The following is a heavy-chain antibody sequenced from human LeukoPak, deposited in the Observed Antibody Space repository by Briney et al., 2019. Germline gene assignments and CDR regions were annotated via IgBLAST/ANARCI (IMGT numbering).Heavy chain of an antibody. CDR2: IKQDGSEK. Sequence: HPGGSLRLSCAATGFTFSSYWMSWVRQAPGKGLEWVANIKQDGSEKYYVDSVKGRFTISRDNAKNSLYLQMNSLRAEDTAVYYCAREGAVATIDYWGQGTLVTVSS. CDR1: GFTFSSYW. J-gene: IGHJ4*02. V-gene: IGHV3-7*01. D-gene: IGHD6-19*01. CDR3: AREGAVATIDY.